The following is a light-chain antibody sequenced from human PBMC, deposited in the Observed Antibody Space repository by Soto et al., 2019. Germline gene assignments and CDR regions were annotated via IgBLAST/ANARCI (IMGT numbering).Light chain of an antibody. Sequence: QSALTQPASVSGSPGQSITISCTGTSRDVGGYNYGSWYQQHPGKAPKLMIYDVSNRPSGISNRFSGSKSGNTASLNISGIQAEDEADYYCSSYTGSSTYVFGTGTKVTVL. J-gene: IGLJ1*01. V-gene: IGLV2-14*01. CDR1: SRDVGGYNY. CDR3: SSYTGSSTYV. CDR2: DVS.